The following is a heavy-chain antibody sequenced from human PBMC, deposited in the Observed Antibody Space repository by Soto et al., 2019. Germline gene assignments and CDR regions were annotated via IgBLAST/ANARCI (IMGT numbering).Heavy chain of an antibody. CDR3: TSREAVSTQGKDY. CDR1: GFTFSGSA. D-gene: IGHD6-19*01. V-gene: IGHV3-73*01. Sequence: EVQLVEAGEGMDQPGGSLELSCAASGFTFSGSAMHWVRQASGKGLEWVGRIRSKANSYATAYAASVKGRFTISRDDSKNTAYLQMNSLKTEDTAVYYCTSREAVSTQGKDYWGQGTLVTVSS. CDR2: IRSKANSYAT. J-gene: IGHJ4*02.